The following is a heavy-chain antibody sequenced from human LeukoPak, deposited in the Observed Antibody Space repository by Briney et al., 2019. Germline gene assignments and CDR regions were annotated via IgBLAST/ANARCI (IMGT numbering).Heavy chain of an antibody. Sequence: ASVKVSCKASGGTFSSYAISWVRQAPGQGLEWMGGIIPIFGTANYAQKFQGRVTITADESTSTAYMELSSLRSEDTAVYYCARDQTWIRVCDAFDIWGQGTMVTVSS. CDR3: ARDQTWIRVCDAFDI. V-gene: IGHV1-69*13. D-gene: IGHD5-18*01. CDR1: GGTFSSYA. J-gene: IGHJ3*02. CDR2: IIPIFGTA.